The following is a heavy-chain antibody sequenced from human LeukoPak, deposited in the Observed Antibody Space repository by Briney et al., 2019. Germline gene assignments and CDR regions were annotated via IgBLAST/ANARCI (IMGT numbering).Heavy chain of an antibody. Sequence: SGGSLRLSCAASGFTFSNYWMHWVRQAPGKGLVWVSRIKSDGSSTTYADFVKGRFTISRDNAKNMVYLQMNSLRAEDTAVYYCARDPFYGDADLDSWGQGTLVTVSS. V-gene: IGHV3-74*01. CDR2: IKSDGSST. J-gene: IGHJ4*02. CDR1: GFTFSNYW. D-gene: IGHD4-17*01. CDR3: ARDPFYGDADLDS.